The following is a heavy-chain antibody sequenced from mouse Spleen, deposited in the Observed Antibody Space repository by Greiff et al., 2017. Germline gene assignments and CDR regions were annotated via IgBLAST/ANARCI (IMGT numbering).Heavy chain of an antibody. CDR2: IDPETGGT. D-gene: IGHD4-1*01. Sequence: VKLVESGAELVRPGASVTLSCKASGYTFTDYEMHWVKQTPVHGLEWIGAIDPETGGTAYNQKFKGKAILTADKSSSTAYMELRSLTSEDSAVYYCTRGGNWDAMDYWGQGTSVTVSS. CDR1: GYTFTDYE. CDR3: TRGGNWDAMDY. V-gene: IGHV1-15*01. J-gene: IGHJ4*01.